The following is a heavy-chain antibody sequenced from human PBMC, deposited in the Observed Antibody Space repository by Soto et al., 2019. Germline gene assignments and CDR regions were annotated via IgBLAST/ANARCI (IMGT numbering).Heavy chain of an antibody. D-gene: IGHD3-16*01. CDR3: ARGGGIFDY. J-gene: IGHJ4*02. CDR2: ISSRSSTI. Sequence: VRQATGKGLEWVSYISSRSSTINYADSVKGRFTISRDNAKNSLYLQMNSLRDEDTAVYYCARGGGIFDYWGQGTLVTVSS. V-gene: IGHV3-48*02.